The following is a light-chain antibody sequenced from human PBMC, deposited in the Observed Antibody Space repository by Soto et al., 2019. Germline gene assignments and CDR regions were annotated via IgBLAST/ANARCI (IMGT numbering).Light chain of an antibody. Sequence: DIQVTQSPATLSASVGDTVSITCRASQSVLTWLAWYQQKPGKAPNLLIYKASRLRDGVPSRFRGSGSGSDFTLTIGSLQTGDFASEFCKHYFSDPCDVGQETKLEI. CDR1: QSVLTW. J-gene: IGKJ2*01. CDR2: KAS. V-gene: IGKV1-5*03. CDR3: KHYFSDPCD.